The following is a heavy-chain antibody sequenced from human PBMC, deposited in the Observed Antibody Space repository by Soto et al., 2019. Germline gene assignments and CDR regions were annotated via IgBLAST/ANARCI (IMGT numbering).Heavy chain of an antibody. CDR3: TQSWNDFWSGPGDRWFDP. D-gene: IGHD3-3*01. V-gene: IGHV3-49*03. J-gene: IGHJ5*02. Sequence: PGGSLRLSCTASGFTFGDYAMSWFRQAPGKGLEWVGFIRSKAYGGTTEYAASVKGRFTISRDDSKSIAYLQMNSLKTEDTAVYYCTQSWNDFWSGPGDRWFDPWGQGTLVTVSS. CDR1: GFTFGDYA. CDR2: IRSKAYGGTT.